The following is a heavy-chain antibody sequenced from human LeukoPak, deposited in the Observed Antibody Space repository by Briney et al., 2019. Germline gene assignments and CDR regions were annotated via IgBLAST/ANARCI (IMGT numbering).Heavy chain of an antibody. Sequence: GGSLRLSCAASGFSFSSYWMHWVRQAPGKGRVWVSRISSDGSIINYADSVKGRFTISRDNAKNTLYLQMNSLRVEDTAVYYCARPAVAGLRAGGYDYWGQGTLVTVSS. CDR3: ARPAVAGLRAGGYDY. D-gene: IGHD6-19*01. CDR2: ISSDGSII. J-gene: IGHJ4*02. V-gene: IGHV3-74*01. CDR1: GFSFSSYW.